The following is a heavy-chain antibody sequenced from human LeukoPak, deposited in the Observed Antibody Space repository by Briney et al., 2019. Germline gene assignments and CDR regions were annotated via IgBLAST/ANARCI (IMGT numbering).Heavy chain of an antibody. D-gene: IGHD2-2*01. CDR1: GFTFSSYS. CDR3: ARGDIVVVPAALDYGMDV. CDR2: ISSSSSYI. V-gene: IGHV3-21*01. J-gene: IGHJ6*02. Sequence: PGGSLRLSCAASGFTFSSYSMNWVRQAPGKGLEWVSSISSSSSYIYYADSVKGRFTISRDNAKNSLYLQMNSLRAEDTAVYYCARGDIVVVPAALDYGMDVWGQGTTVTVSS.